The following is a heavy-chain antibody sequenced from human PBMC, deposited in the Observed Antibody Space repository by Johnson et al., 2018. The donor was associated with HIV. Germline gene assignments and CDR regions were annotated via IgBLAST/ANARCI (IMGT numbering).Heavy chain of an antibody. J-gene: IGHJ3*02. V-gene: IGHV3-30-3*01. CDR1: GFTFGDSA. CDR3: ARVSGGNDYNYLNDAFDI. CDR2: LSYEGSNK. Sequence: QVQLVESGGGVVQSGRSLRLSCAASGFTFGDSAIHWVRQAPGKGLEWVAVLSYEGSNKYYADSVKGRFTISRDNSKNTLYLQMNSLRAEDTAVYYCARVSGGNDYNYLNDAFDIWGQGTMVTVSS. D-gene: IGHD5-24*01.